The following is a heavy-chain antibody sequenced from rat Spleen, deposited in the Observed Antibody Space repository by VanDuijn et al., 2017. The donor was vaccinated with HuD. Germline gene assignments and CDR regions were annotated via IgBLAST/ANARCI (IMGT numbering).Heavy chain of an antibody. CDR3: ARQATTDYYYLAY. CDR1: GFTFSNYG. CDR2: ISTGGGNT. Sequence: EVQLVESGGGLVQPGRSLKLSCAASGFTFSNYGMAWVRQTPTKGLEWVASISTGGGNTYYRDSVKGRFTISRDSAKSTLYLQMDSLRSEDTANYYCARQATTDYYYLAYWGQGTLVTVSS. J-gene: IGHJ3*01. D-gene: IGHD1-6*01. V-gene: IGHV5S13*01.